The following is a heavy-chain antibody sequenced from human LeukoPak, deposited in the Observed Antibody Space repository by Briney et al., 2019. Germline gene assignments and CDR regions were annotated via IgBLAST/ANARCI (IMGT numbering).Heavy chain of an antibody. Sequence: PGGSLRHSCAASGFTFSSYSMNWVRQAPGKGLEWVSYISSSSSYIYYADSVKGRFTISRDNAKNSLYLQMNSLRAEDTAVYYCARDPRAYSSGWYDYYYYGMDVWGKGTTVTVSS. CDR1: GFTFSSYS. V-gene: IGHV3-21*01. J-gene: IGHJ6*04. D-gene: IGHD6-19*01. CDR3: ARDPRAYSSGWYDYYYYGMDV. CDR2: ISSSSSYI.